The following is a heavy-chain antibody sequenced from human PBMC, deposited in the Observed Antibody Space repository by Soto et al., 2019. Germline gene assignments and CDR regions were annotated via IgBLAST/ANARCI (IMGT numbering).Heavy chain of an antibody. D-gene: IGHD6-19*01. V-gene: IGHV3-33*01. J-gene: IGHJ6*02. CDR3: ARDSQIAVAGKGMDV. CDR1: GFTFSSYG. CDR2: IWYDGSNK. Sequence: GGSLRLSCAASGFTFSSYGMHWVRQAPGKGLEWVAVIWYDGSNKYYADSVKGRFTISRDNSKNTLYLQMNSLRAEDTAVYYCARDSQIAVAGKGMDVWGQGTTVTVSS.